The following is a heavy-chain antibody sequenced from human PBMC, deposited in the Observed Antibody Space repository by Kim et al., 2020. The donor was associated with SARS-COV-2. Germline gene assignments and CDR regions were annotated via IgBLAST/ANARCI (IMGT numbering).Heavy chain of an antibody. CDR2: ISSSSSYI. Sequence: GGSLRLSCAASGFTFSSYSMNWVRQAPGKGLEWVSSISSSSSYIYYADSVKGRFTISRDNAKNSLYLQMNSLRAEDTAVYYCAREDYYGSGSHRPPFDYWGQGTLVTVSS. J-gene: IGHJ4*02. V-gene: IGHV3-21*01. CDR1: GFTFSSYS. D-gene: IGHD3-10*01. CDR3: AREDYYGSGSHRPPFDY.